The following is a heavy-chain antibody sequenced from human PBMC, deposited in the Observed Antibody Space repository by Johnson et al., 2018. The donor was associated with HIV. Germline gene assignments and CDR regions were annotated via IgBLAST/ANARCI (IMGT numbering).Heavy chain of an antibody. J-gene: IGHJ3*02. Sequence: QVQLVESGGGVVQPGRSLRLSCAASGFTFSSYGMHWVRQAPGKGLEWVAVISCDGSKEHYADFVRGRFTVSRDNAKNSLYLQMNSLRAEDTTVYYCVRRRSDTVASFEEAINIGGLETMGT. D-gene: IGHD3-3*01. CDR1: GFTFSSYG. CDR2: ISCDGSKE. CDR3: VRRRSDTVASFEEAINI. V-gene: IGHV3-33*08.